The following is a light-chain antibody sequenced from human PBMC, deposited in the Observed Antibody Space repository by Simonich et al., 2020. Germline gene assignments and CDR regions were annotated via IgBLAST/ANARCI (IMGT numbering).Light chain of an antibody. CDR1: QSLVHSDGNTY. V-gene: IGKV2-30*02. CDR2: KVA. Sequence: DVVMTQSPLSLPVTLGQPASISCRSSQSLVHSDGNTYLNWFQQRPGPSPRRLIYKVANRDSGVPDRFSGSGSGTDFTLKISRVEAEDVGVYYCMQALQTPYTFGQGTKLEIK. CDR3: MQALQTPYT. J-gene: IGKJ2*01.